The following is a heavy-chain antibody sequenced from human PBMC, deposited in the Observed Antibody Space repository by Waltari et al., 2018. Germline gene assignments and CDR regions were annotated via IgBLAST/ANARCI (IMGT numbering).Heavy chain of an antibody. J-gene: IGHJ4*02. CDR1: GFIFRCDY. CDR3: ARVPAMRTFIPEY. Sequence: QGRLVESVGGWVHRGESRILSCESSGFIFRCDYVAWIRQAPGKGLEWVSYVSSTGSITYYADSVKGRFTISRDNAKNSLFLQMYSLRDEDTAIYYCARVPAMRTFIPEYWGQGTLVTVSP. V-gene: IGHV3-11*01. CDR2: VSSTGSIT. D-gene: IGHD2-21*01.